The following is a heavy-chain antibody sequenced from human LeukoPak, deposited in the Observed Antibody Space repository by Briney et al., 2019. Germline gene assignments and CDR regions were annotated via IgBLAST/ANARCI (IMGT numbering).Heavy chain of an antibody. CDR3: AKDASADYHDWGSYRSDS. CDR1: GFTFSSFA. Sequence: GGSLRLSCEASGFTFSSFAMSWARQAPGKGLEWVSSVTGRGTSTYYADSVKGRFTNYRDQSRNTLYLQMNSLRAEDTAVYYCAKDASADYHDWGSYRSDSWGQGTLVTVSS. CDR2: VTGRGTST. D-gene: IGHD3-16*02. V-gene: IGHV3-23*01. J-gene: IGHJ4*02.